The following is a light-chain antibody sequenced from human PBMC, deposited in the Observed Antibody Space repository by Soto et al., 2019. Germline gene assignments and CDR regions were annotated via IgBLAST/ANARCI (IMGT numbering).Light chain of an antibody. CDR1: QSVSSY. J-gene: IGKJ1*01. CDR2: AAS. V-gene: IGKV1-39*01. CDR3: QQSYSTPRT. Sequence: DVQITRSPCSLWAAVGYIVTVTCRASQSVSSYLNWYQQKPGKAPKLLIYAASRLQSGVPSRFSGSGSGTDFTLTISSLQPEDFATYYYQQSYSTPRTFGQGTKVDIK.